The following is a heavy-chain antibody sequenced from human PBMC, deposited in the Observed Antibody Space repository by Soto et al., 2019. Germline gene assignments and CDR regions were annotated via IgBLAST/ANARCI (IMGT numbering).Heavy chain of an antibody. V-gene: IGHV3-48*01. CDR3: ARVGLTTVTTGHAFDI. J-gene: IGHJ3*02. Sequence: GGSLRLSCAASGFTFSSYSMNWVRQAPGKGLEWVSYISSSSSTIYYADSVKGRFTISRDNAKNSLYLQMNSLRAEDTAVYYCARVGLTTVTTGHAFDIWGQGTMVTVSS. CDR2: ISSSSSTI. CDR1: GFTFSSYS. D-gene: IGHD4-17*01.